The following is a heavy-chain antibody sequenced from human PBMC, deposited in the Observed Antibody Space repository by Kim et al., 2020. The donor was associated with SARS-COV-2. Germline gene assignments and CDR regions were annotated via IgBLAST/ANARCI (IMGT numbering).Heavy chain of an antibody. Sequence: SETLSLTCTVSGGSISSGDYYWSWIRQPPGKGLEWIGYIYYSGSTYYNPSLKSRVTISVDTSKNQFSLKLSSVTAADTALYYCARVKEYYDGSGSYHYWYFDLWGRGTLVTVSS. J-gene: IGHJ2*01. D-gene: IGHD3-10*01. CDR2: IYYSGST. V-gene: IGHV4-30-4*01. CDR3: ARVKEYYDGSGSYHYWYFDL. CDR1: GGSISSGDYY.